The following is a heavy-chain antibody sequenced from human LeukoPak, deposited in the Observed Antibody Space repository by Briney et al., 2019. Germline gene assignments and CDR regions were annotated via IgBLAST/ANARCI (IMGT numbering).Heavy chain of an antibody. Sequence: SETLSLTCAVYGGSFSGYYWSWIRRPPGKGLEWIGEINHSGSTNYNPSLKSRVTISVDTSKNQFSLKLSSVTAADTAVYYCARVRLLWFGELLSYFDYWGQGTLVTVSS. D-gene: IGHD3-10*01. CDR2: INHSGST. CDR1: GGSFSGYY. J-gene: IGHJ4*02. V-gene: IGHV4-34*01. CDR3: ARVRLLWFGELLSYFDY.